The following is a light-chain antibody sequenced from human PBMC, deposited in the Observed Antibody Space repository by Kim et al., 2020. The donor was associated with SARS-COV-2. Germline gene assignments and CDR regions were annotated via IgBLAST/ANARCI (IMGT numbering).Light chain of an antibody. CDR1: KLVNKY. CDR3: LAWDSSSGSYV. CDR2: QDE. V-gene: IGLV3-1*01. Sequence: SYELTQPPSVSASPGQAASITCSGDKLVNKYASWYQQKPGQSPVLVIYQDEKRPSGIPERFSGSNSGNSATLTISGTQAMDEADYFCLAWDSSSGSYVFG. J-gene: IGLJ1*01.